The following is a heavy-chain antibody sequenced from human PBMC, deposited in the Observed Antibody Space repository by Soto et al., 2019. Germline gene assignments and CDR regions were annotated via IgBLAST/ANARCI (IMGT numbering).Heavy chain of an antibody. V-gene: IGHV1-3*01. CDR2: INAGNGNT. CDR3: AKERSYYDSSGYRRSYYYGMDV. CDR1: GYTFTSYA. D-gene: IGHD3-22*01. Sequence: ASVKVSCKASGYTFTSYAMHWVRQAPGQRLEWMGWINAGNGNTKYSQKFQGRVTITRDTSASTAYMELGSLRSEDTAVYYCAKERSYYDSSGYRRSYYYGMDVWGQGNTVTVS. J-gene: IGHJ6*02.